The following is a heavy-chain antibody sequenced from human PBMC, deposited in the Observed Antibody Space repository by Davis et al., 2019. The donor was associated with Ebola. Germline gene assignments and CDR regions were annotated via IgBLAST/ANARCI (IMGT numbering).Heavy chain of an antibody. CDR2: ISGSGDDT. Sequence: PGGSLRLSCLGSGFNFNSFEMNLVRQAPGKGLEWIAYISGSGDDTYYADSVEGRFTMSRDNRKKSVYLQMNSLRVEDTAVYYCAKSLVVIPEGFDYWGQGTLVTVSS. V-gene: IGHV3-48*03. CDR3: AKSLVVIPEGFDY. D-gene: IGHD3-22*01. J-gene: IGHJ4*02. CDR1: GFNFNSFE.